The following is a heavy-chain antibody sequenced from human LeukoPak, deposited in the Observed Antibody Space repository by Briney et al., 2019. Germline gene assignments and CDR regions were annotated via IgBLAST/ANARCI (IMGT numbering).Heavy chain of an antibody. CDR2: IKQDGSEK. Sequence: PGGSLRLSCAASGFTFSSYWMSWVRQAPGKGLEWVANIKQDGSEKYYVDSVKGRFTISRDNAKNSLYLRMNTLRAEDTAVYYCAKSSDSSGTHRYGMDVWGQGTTVTVSS. D-gene: IGHD3-22*01. J-gene: IGHJ6*02. CDR1: GFTFSSYW. CDR3: AKSSDSSGTHRYGMDV. V-gene: IGHV3-7*03.